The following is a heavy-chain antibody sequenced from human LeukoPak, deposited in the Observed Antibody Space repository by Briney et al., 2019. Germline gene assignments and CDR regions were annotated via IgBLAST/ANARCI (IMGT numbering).Heavy chain of an antibody. Sequence: GGSLRLSCEGSGFTFSNYWMGWVRQAPGKGLQWVANIKTDGSEKYYVDSVKGRFTISRDNAKNSLYLQMISLRAEDTAVYYCATYSSLNRREFQYWGQGTLLTVSS. J-gene: IGHJ1*01. D-gene: IGHD3-22*01. V-gene: IGHV3-7*01. CDR2: IKTDGSEK. CDR1: GFTFSNYW. CDR3: ATYSSLNRREFQY.